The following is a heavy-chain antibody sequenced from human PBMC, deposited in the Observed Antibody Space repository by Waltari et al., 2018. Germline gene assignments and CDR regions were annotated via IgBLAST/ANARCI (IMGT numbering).Heavy chain of an antibody. D-gene: IGHD2-15*01. Sequence: QLQLQESGPGLVKPSGTLSLSCAVSGDSMSSTYWWNWVRQSPQKGLEWIGQVHRSGRTNYNPSCASRVTVSLDMSNNQFSLKVTAATAADTAVYYCARDRGRGLYLDTWGPGTLVTVSP. J-gene: IGHJ5*02. CDR3: ARDRGRGLYLDT. V-gene: IGHV4-4*02. CDR1: GDSMSSTYW. CDR2: VHRSGRT.